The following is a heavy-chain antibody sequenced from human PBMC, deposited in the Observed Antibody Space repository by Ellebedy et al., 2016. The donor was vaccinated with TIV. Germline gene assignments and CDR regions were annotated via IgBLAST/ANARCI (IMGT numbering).Heavy chain of an antibody. Sequence: GESLKISCAASGFTFSSYGMRWVRQAPGKGLEWVAIISYDGSNEVYADSVKGRFTISRDNSKNTLSLQLNSLRADDTAVYYCARGMTNHYFDYWGQGTLVTVSS. D-gene: IGHD4-11*01. J-gene: IGHJ4*02. CDR2: ISYDGSNE. CDR3: ARGMTNHYFDY. CDR1: GFTFSSYG. V-gene: IGHV3-30*03.